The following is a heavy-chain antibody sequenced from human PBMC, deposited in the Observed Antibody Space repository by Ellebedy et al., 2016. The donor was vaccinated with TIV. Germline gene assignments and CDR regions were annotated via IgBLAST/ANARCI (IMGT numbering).Heavy chain of an antibody. CDR3: ARVPWGSGAVNWFDP. D-gene: IGHD3-10*01. CDR2: IKEDGSEK. V-gene: IGHV3-7*01. Sequence: PGGSLRLSCAASGFTFSSYWMIWVRQAPGKGLEWVANIKEDGSEKYYVDSVKGRFTISRDNAKNSLYLQMNSLRAEDTAVYYCARVPWGSGAVNWFDPWGQGTLVTVSS. CDR1: GFTFSSYW. J-gene: IGHJ5*02.